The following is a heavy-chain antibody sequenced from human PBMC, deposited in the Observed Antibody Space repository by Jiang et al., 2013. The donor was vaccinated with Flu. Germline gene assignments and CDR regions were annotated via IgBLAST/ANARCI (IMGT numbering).Heavy chain of an antibody. V-gene: IGHV3-48*03. CDR2: ISSSGSTI. J-gene: IGHJ6*04. Sequence: VQLLESGGGLVQPGGSLRLSCAASGFTFSSYEMNWVRQAPGKGLEWVSYISSSGSTIYYADSVKGRFTISRDNAKNSLYLQMNSLRAEDTAVYYCATTLRFSMDVWGKGTTVTVSS. CDR1: GFTFSSYE. D-gene: IGHD3-3*01. CDR3: ATTLRFSMDV.